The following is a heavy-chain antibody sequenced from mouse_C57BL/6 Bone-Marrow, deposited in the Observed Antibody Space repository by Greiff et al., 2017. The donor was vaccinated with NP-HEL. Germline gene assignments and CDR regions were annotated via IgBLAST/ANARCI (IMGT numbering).Heavy chain of an antibody. CDR3: TADYGSSDDAMDY. V-gene: IGHV6-3*01. CDR1: GFTFSNYW. CDR2: IRLKSDNYAT. J-gene: IGHJ4*01. D-gene: IGHD1-1*01. Sequence: EVQGVEPGGGLVQPGGSMKLSCVASGFTFSNYWMNWVRQSPEKGLEWVAQIRLKSDNYATHYAESVKGRFTISRDDSKSRVYLQMNNLRAEDTGIYYCTADYGSSDDAMDYWGQGTSVTVSS.